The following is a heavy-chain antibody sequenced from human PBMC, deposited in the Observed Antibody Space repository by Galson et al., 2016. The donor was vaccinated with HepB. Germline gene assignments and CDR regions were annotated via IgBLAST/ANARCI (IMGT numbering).Heavy chain of an antibody. J-gene: IGHJ4*02. Sequence: SLRLSCAASGFTFSNCGMHWVRQAPGKGLEWVAADSMDGRRKLYADSVKGRFTISRDNSNSMLFLQMSSLRADDTAVYYCARRHEYCPPVGCSVDYWGQGTLVSVSS. V-gene: IGHV3-30*03. D-gene: IGHD2/OR15-2a*01. CDR3: ARRHEYCPPVGCSVDY. CDR2: DSMDGRRK. CDR1: GFTFSNCG.